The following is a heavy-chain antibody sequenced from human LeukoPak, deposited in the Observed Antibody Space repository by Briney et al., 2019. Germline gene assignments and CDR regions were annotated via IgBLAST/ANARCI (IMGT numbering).Heavy chain of an antibody. CDR1: GYTFTTYG. CDR3: AILTPVAGTGY. CDR2: ISAYNGNT. Sequence: ASVKVSCKASGYTFTTYGFNWVRQAPGQGLEWMGWISAYNGNTNYAQKLQGRVTMTTDTSTSTAYMELRSLRSDDTAVYYCAILTPVAGTGYWGQGTLVTVSS. J-gene: IGHJ4*02. V-gene: IGHV1-18*01. D-gene: IGHD6-19*01.